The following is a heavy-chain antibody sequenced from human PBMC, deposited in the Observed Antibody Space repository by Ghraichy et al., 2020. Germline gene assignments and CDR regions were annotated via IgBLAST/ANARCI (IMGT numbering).Heavy chain of an antibody. CDR1: GFIFSSHW. J-gene: IGHJ4*02. D-gene: IGHD6-19*01. Sequence: GGSLRLSCAASGFIFSSHWMSWVRQAPGKGLEWVANINQGGSEKYHADSVRGRFTISRDNAKNSLYLQMNNLRAEDTAVYYCARDGRAAGIYFDYWGQGSLVTVSS. V-gene: IGHV3-7*03. CDR2: INQGGSEK. CDR3: ARDGRAAGIYFDY.